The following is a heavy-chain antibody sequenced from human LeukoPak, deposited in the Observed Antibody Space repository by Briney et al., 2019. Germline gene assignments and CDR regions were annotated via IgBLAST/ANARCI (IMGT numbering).Heavy chain of an antibody. CDR1: GGSISNYY. J-gene: IGHJ4*02. CDR3: ARDRGAMAFDY. D-gene: IGHD3-10*01. V-gene: IGHV4-59*01. CDR2: IYYSGCT. Sequence: SETLSLTCTVSGGSISNYYWNWIRQTPGKGLEWIGYIYYSGCTNYNPSLKSRVTISVDTSRNQFSLKVTSVTAADTAVYYCARDRGAMAFDYWGQGTLVTVSS.